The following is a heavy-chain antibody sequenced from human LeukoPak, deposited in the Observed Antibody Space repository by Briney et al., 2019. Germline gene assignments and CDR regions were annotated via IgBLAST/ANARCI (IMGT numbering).Heavy chain of an antibody. J-gene: IGHJ4*02. CDR3: ARDLTGTFTFDY. Sequence: GGSLRLSCAASGFTFSSYVMSWVRQTPGKGLEWVSSISSSSSYIYYADSVKGRFTISRDNAKNSLYLQMNSLRAEDTAVYYCARDLTGTFTFDYWGQGTLVTVSS. V-gene: IGHV3-21*01. CDR1: GFTFSSYV. D-gene: IGHD1-7*01. CDR2: ISSSSSYI.